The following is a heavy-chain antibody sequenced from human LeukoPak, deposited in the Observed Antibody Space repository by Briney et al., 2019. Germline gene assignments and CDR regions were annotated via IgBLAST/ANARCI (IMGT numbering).Heavy chain of an antibody. Sequence: GGSLRLSCAASGFTVSSNYMSWVRQAPGKGLEWVSVIYSGGSTYYADSVKGRLTISRDNSKNTLYLQMNSLRAEDTAVYYCARDSFWAYFDYWGQGTLVTVSS. V-gene: IGHV3-53*01. CDR2: IYSGGST. D-gene: IGHD2/OR15-2a*01. CDR1: GFTVSSNY. J-gene: IGHJ4*02. CDR3: ARDSFWAYFDY.